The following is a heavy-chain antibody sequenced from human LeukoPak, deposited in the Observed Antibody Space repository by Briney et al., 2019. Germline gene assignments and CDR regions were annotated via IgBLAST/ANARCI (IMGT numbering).Heavy chain of an antibody. D-gene: IGHD1-1*01. CDR1: GGAISSSSYY. CDR3: ASLREGTANDY. CDR2: IYYSGST. Sequence: SETLPLTCTVSGGAISSSSYYWGWIRQPPGKGLEWIGSIYYSGSTYYNPPLKSRVTISVDTSKNQFSLKLSSVTAADTAVYYCASLREGTANDYWGQGTLVTVSS. J-gene: IGHJ4*02. V-gene: IGHV4-39*01.